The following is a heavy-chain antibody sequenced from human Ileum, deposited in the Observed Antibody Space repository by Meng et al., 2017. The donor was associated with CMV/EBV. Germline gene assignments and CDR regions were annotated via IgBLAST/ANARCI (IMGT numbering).Heavy chain of an antibody. CDR3: AKGTYFYDDSGYYPYFDY. Sequence: GESLKISCAASGFIFSSYAMTWVRQAPGKGLEWVASISHSGSTTYYADSVQGQFTISRDNSKNTLSLQMNSLSAEDTDVYYCAKGTYFYDDSGYYPYFDYWGQGTLVTVSS. J-gene: IGHJ4*02. CDR2: ISHSGSTT. CDR1: GFIFSSYA. V-gene: IGHV3-23*01. D-gene: IGHD3-22*01.